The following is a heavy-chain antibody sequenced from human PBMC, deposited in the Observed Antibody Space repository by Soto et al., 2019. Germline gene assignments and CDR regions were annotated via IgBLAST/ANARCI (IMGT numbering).Heavy chain of an antibody. CDR2: IKQVGSEK. CDR1: GFTFSSYW. J-gene: IGHJ5*02. CDR3: AREEADRSAAVIDP. Sequence: EVQLVESGGGLVQPGGSLRLSCAASGFTFSSYWMSWVRQAPGKGLEWVAKIKQVGSEKYYVDSVKGRFTISRENAKNSLYLQMNSLRAGDTAVYYCAREEADRSAAVIDPWGQGTRVTVSS. D-gene: IGHD3-22*01. V-gene: IGHV3-7*01.